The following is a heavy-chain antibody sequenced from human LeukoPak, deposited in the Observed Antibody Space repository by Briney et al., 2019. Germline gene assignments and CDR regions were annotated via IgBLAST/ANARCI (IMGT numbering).Heavy chain of an antibody. J-gene: IGHJ6*03. V-gene: IGHV1-2*02. CDR1: GYTFTSYG. CDR2: INPNSGGT. D-gene: IGHD6-19*01. CDR3: ARGAVAHGGYYYYYMDV. Sequence: ASVKVSCKASGYTFTSYGISWVRQAPGQGLEWMGWINPNSGGTNYAQKFQGRVTMTRDTSISTAYMELSRLRSDDTAVYYCARGAVAHGGYYYYYMDVWGKGTTVTVSS.